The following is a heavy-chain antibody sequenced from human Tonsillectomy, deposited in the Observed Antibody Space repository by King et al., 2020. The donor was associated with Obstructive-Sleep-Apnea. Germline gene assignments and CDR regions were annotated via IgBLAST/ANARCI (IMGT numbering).Heavy chain of an antibody. CDR1: GFSLSNARMG. D-gene: IGHD4-17*01. CDR2: IFSNDEK. V-gene: IGHV2-26*01. Sequence: TLKESGPVLVRPTETLTLTCTVSGFSLSNARMGVSWIRQPPGKALEWLAHIFSNDEKSYNTSLKSRLTIPKDTSKSQVVLTMTNMEPVDTATYYCARIDYGDYDFDYWGQGTLVTVSA. CDR3: ARIDYGDYDFDY. J-gene: IGHJ4*02.